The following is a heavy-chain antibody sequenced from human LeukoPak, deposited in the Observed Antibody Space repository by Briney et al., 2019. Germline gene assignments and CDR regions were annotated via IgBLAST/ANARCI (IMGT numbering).Heavy chain of an antibody. CDR3: AKALVLTVAGTYYVDH. CDR2: IRFDESRT. J-gene: IGHJ4*02. CDR1: GFTFSNYG. V-gene: IGHV3-30*02. Sequence: GGSLRLSCAASGFTFSNYGMHWVRQAPGKGLEWVAFIRFDESRTFYGDSVKGRFISSRDNSENTLFLHMHSLRPEDTAVYYCAKALVLTVAGTYYVDHWGQGTLVTVSS. D-gene: IGHD6-19*01.